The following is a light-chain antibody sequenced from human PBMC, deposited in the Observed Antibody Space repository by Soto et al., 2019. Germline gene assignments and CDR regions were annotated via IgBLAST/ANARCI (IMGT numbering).Light chain of an antibody. CDR1: QSVSSY. CDR2: DAS. Sequence: EIVLTQSPATRSLSPGERATLSCRASQSVSSYLAWYQQKPGQAPRLLIYDASNRATGIPARFSGSGSGTDFTLTISSLEPEDFAVYYCQQRSNWPPVVGQWTRLEIK. V-gene: IGKV3-11*01. J-gene: IGKJ5*01. CDR3: QQRSNWPPV.